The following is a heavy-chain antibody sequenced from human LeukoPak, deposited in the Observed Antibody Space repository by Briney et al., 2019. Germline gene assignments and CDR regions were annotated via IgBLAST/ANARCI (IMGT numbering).Heavy chain of an antibody. Sequence: GGSLRLSCAASGFTFSSYEMNWVRQAPGKGLEWVSYISSSGSTIYYADSVKGRFTISRDNAKNSLYLQMNSLRAVDTAVYYCARDQVGATTYYYYGMDVWGQGTTVTVSS. D-gene: IGHD1-26*01. CDR3: ARDQVGATTYYYYGMDV. CDR1: GFTFSSYE. CDR2: ISSSGSTI. V-gene: IGHV3-48*03. J-gene: IGHJ6*02.